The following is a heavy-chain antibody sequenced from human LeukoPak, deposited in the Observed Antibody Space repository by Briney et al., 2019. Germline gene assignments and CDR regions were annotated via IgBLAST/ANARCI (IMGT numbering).Heavy chain of an antibody. V-gene: IGHV3-7*01. CDR3: ARASRDS. J-gene: IGHJ4*02. CDR2: IKQDGSEK. Sequence: PGGSLRLSCAASGFTLSSYWMSWVRQAPGKAREWVANIKQDGSEKYYVDSVKGRFAISRDNAKNSLYLQMISLRAEDTAVYYGARASRDSWGQGTLVIVSS. CDR1: GFTLSSYW.